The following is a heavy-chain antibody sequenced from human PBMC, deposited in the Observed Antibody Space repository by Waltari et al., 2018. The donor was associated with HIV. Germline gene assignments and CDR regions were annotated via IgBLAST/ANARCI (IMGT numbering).Heavy chain of an antibody. CDR2: IRSKASNYAT. Sequence: EVQVVESGGDLVQPGGSLKLSCAASGFTFSGSAIHWVRQSSGKGREWVGHIRSKASNYATEYAASVKGRFTISRDDSKNTAYLQMNSLKTEDTAVYYCCRLGSGWGRDHWGQGTLVTVSS. V-gene: IGHV3-73*02. CDR1: GFTFSGSA. D-gene: IGHD6-19*01. J-gene: IGHJ5*02. CDR3: CRLGSGWGRDH.